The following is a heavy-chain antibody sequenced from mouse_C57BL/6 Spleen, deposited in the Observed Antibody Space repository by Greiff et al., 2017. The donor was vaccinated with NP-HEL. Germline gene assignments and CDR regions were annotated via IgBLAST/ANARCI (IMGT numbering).Heavy chain of an antibody. CDR3: TTGLPHYFDY. V-gene: IGHV14-4*01. D-gene: IGHD2-2*01. Sequence: EVQLQQSGAELVRPGASVKLSCTASGFNIKDDYMHWVKQRPEQGLEWIGWIDPENGDTEYASKFQGKATITADTSSNTAYLQLSSLTSEETAVYYCTTGLPHYFDYWGQGTTLTVSS. J-gene: IGHJ2*01. CDR2: IDPENGDT. CDR1: GFNIKDDY.